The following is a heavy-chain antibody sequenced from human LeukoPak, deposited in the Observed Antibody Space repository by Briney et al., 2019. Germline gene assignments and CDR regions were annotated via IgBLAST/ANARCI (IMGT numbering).Heavy chain of an antibody. D-gene: IGHD6-19*01. Sequence: SETLSLTCAVYGGSFSGYYWSWIRQPPGKGLEWIGEINHSGSTNYNPSLKSRVTMSVDTSKNQFSLKLSSVTAADTAVYYCALSGWSIDYWGQGTLVTVSS. CDR1: GGSFSGYY. J-gene: IGHJ4*02. CDR2: INHSGST. V-gene: IGHV4-34*01. CDR3: ALSGWSIDY.